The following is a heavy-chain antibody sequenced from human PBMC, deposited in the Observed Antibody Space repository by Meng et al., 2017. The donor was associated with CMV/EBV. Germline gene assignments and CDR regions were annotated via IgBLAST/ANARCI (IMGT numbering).Heavy chain of an antibody. CDR1: GYTFTSYG. J-gene: IGHJ4*02. V-gene: IGHV1-18*01. CDR2: ISAYNGNT. D-gene: IGHD2-15*01. Sequence: QVQLVQSGAEVKKPGXSVKVSCTASGYTFTSYGISWVRQAPGQGLEWMGWISAYNGNTNYAQKLQGRVTMTTDTSTSTAYMELRSLRSDDTAVYYCARLIYCSGGSCPSIYFDYWGQGTLVTVSS. CDR3: ARLIYCSGGSCPSIYFDY.